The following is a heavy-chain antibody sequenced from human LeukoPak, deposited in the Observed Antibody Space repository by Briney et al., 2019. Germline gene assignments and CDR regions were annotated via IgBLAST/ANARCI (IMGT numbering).Heavy chain of an antibody. CDR1: GFTFSDHY. V-gene: IGHV3-72*01. D-gene: IGHD3-22*01. Sequence: PGGSLRLSCAASGFTFSDHYMDWVRQAPGKGLEWVGRTRDKANSYTTEYAASVKGRFTISRDDSKNSLYLQMDSLKTEDTAVYYCAKDYYDSSGYNDAFDIWGQGTMVTVSS. J-gene: IGHJ3*02. CDR2: TRDKANSYTT. CDR3: AKDYYDSSGYNDAFDI.